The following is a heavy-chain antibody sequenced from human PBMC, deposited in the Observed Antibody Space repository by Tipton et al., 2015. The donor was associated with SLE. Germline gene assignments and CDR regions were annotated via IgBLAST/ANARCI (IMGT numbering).Heavy chain of an antibody. CDR2: INWNGGST. CDR3: AKSRGLGDDAFDI. D-gene: IGHD3-16*01. J-gene: IGHJ3*02. Sequence: SLRLSCAASGFTFDDYGMSWVRQAPGKGLEWVSGINWNGGSTGYADSVKGRFTISRDNSKNTLYLQMNSLRAEDTAVYYCAKSRGLGDDAFDIWGQGTMVTVSS. CDR1: GFTFDDYG. V-gene: IGHV3-20*04.